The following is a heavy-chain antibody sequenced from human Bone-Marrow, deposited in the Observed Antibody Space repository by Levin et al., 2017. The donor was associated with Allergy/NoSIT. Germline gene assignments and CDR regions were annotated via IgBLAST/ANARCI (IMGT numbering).Heavy chain of an antibody. CDR3: SRLNAVARRAFDY. D-gene: IGHD6-25*01. Sequence: SETLSLTCTVSGGSMSGYYWSWIRQSPGRGLEWIGYIFYTENTDYNPSLRGRATISVDMSKNQFSLKLTSVTAADTAVYYCSRLNAVARRAFDYWGQGTLVTVSS. CDR1: GGSMSGYY. CDR2: IFYTENT. V-gene: IGHV4-59*01. J-gene: IGHJ4*02.